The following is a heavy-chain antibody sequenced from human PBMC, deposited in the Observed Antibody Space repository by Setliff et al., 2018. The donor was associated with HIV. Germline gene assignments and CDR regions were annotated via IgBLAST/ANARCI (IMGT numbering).Heavy chain of an antibody. D-gene: IGHD6-6*01. V-gene: IGHV3-74*01. CDR1: GIIFGDDA. Sequence: GGSLRFSCTASGIIFGDDAMSWVRQAPGQGLEWVSGINNDTTITTYADSVKGRFSISRDNAKNTLYLQMNGLRGEDTAVYYCVMFSASSGWGQGTQVTVSS. CDR3: VMFSASSG. J-gene: IGHJ4*02. CDR2: INNDTTIT.